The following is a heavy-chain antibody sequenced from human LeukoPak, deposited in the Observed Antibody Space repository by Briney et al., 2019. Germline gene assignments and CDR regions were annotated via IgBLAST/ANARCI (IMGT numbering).Heavy chain of an antibody. V-gene: IGHV3-7*01. CDR3: ATSRSFDY. CDR1: GFTFSSYW. D-gene: IGHD1-14*01. Sequence: GGSLRLSCAASGFTFSSYWMTWVRQAPGKGLEWVANIKQDGSEKYYVDSVKGRFTISRDNAKNSLYLQMNSLRTEDTAVHYCATSRSFDYWGQGTLVTVSS. CDR2: IKQDGSEK. J-gene: IGHJ4*02.